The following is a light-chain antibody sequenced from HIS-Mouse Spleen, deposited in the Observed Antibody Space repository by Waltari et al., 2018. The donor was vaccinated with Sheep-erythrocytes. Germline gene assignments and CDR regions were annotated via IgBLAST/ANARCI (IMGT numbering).Light chain of an antibody. V-gene: IGLV3-21*02. CDR2: DDS. CDR3: QVWDSSSDHVV. Sequence: SYVLTQPPSVSVAPGQTARITRGGNNIRSKSVHWYQQKPGQAPALAAYDDSDRPSGIPERFSGSNSGNTATLTISRVEAGDEADYYCQVWDSSSDHVVFGGGTKLTVL. J-gene: IGLJ2*01. CDR1: NIRSKS.